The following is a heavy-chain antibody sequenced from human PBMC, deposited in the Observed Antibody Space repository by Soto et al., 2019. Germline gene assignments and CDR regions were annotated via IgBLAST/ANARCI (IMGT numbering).Heavy chain of an antibody. V-gene: IGHV3-30*03. J-gene: IGHJ6*02. D-gene: IGHD3-10*01. Sequence: QEQLVESGGGAVQPGRSLSLSCTASGFSFSSYDMHWVRQAPGEGLEWVSAMSFDGSYKHYADSVKGRFTISRDNSENTLYLQMNGLRPEDTSVYFCARGMIRGVVYYGVEVWGQGTTVTVS. CDR1: GFSFSSYD. CDR3: ARGMIRGVVYYGVEV. CDR2: MSFDGSYK.